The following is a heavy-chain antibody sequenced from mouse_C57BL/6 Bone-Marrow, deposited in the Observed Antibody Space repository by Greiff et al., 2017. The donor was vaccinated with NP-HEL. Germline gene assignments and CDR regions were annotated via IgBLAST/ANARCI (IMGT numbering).Heavy chain of an antibody. CDR2: IRSKSNNYAT. V-gene: IGHV10-1*01. CDR1: GFSFNTYA. J-gene: IGHJ4*01. Sequence: EVKLVESGGGLVQPKGSLKLSCAASGFSFNTYAMNWVRQAPGKGLEWVARIRSKSNNYATYYADSVKDRFTISRDDSESMLYLQMNNLKTEDTAMYYCVSSSPYFYAMDYWGQGTSVTVSS. D-gene: IGHD2-10*01. CDR3: VSSSPYFYAMDY.